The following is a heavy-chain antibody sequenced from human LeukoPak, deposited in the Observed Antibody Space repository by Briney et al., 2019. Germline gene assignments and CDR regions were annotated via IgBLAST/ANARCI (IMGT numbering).Heavy chain of an antibody. D-gene: IGHD6-19*01. Sequence: GGSLRLSCAASGFTFSSYSMNWVRQAPGKGLEWVSSISSSSSYIYYAGSVKGRFTISRDNAKNSLYLQMNSLRAEDTAVYYCARVGSGWYFDYWGQGTLVTVSS. J-gene: IGHJ4*02. CDR1: GFTFSSYS. CDR3: ARVGSGWYFDY. CDR2: ISSSSSYI. V-gene: IGHV3-21*01.